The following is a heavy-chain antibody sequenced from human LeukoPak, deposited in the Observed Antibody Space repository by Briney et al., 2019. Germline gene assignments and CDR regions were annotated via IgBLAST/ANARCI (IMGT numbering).Heavy chain of an antibody. CDR2: ISSNGGST. J-gene: IGHJ4*02. D-gene: IGHD4-17*01. CDR1: GFTFSSYA. V-gene: IGHV3-64*01. Sequence: GGSLRLSCAASGFTFSSYAMHWVRQAPGKGLEYVSAISSNGGSTYYANSVKGRFTISRDNSKNSLYLQMNSLRAEDTALYYCARDLYGQAADYWGQGTLVTVSS. CDR3: ARDLYGQAADY.